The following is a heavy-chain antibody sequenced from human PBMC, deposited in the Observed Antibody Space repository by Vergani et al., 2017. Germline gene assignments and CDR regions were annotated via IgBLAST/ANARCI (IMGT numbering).Heavy chain of an antibody. CDR3: AKDTTYYDFWSGYSSENWFDP. V-gene: IGHV3-23*04. CDR2: ISGSGGST. J-gene: IGHJ5*02. Sequence: EVQVVESGGGWAQPGGSLRLSCAASGFTFSSYAMSWVRQAPGKGLEWVSAISGSGGSTYYADSVKGRFTISRDNSKNTLYLQMNSLRAEDTAVYYCAKDTTYYDFWSGYSSENWFDPWGQGTLVTVSS. D-gene: IGHD3-3*01. CDR1: GFTFSSYA.